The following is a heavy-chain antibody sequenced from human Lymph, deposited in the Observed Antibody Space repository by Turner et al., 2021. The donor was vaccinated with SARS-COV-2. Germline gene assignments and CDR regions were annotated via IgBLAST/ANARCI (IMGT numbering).Heavy chain of an antibody. CDR3: TRVKYCTGGSCYGYHFDY. Sequence: EVQLVESGGGLVQPGQSLRLSCTASVFTFGDYAMSWVRQAPGKGLEWVGFIRSKAYGGKTKYAASVKGRFTISRDDSKSIAYLQMNSLKTEDTAVYYCTRVKYCTGGSCYGYHFDYWGQGTLVTVSS. J-gene: IGHJ4*02. CDR1: VFTFGDYA. V-gene: IGHV3-49*04. D-gene: IGHD2-15*01. CDR2: IRSKAYGGKT.